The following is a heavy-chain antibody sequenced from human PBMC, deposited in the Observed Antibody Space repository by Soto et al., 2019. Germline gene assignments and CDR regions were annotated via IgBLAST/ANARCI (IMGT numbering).Heavy chain of an antibody. CDR3: AREDIVLVPAGGYYYGMDV. CDR2: IYSGGST. CDR1: GFTVSSNY. Sequence: PGGSLRLSCAASGFTVSSNYMSWVRQAPGKGLEWVSVIYSGGSTYYADSVKGRFTISRDNSKNTLYLQMNSLRAEDTAVYYCAREDIVLVPAGGYYYGMDVWGQGTTVTVSS. J-gene: IGHJ6*02. V-gene: IGHV3-66*01. D-gene: IGHD2-2*01.